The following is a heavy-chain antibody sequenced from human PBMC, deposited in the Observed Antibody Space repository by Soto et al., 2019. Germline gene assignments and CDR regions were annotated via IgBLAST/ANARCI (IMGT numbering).Heavy chain of an antibody. V-gene: IGHV3-30*18. CDR2: ISYDGTNK. D-gene: IGHD3-10*01. CDR1: GFTFSYFA. J-gene: IGHJ4*02. Sequence: PGGSLRLSCAASGFTFSYFAIHWVRQAPGKGLEWVAVISYDGTNKYYGDSVRGRFTISRDNSKNTLFLQMNSLRAEDTAVYYCAKPHLRGVITSPDYWGQGTLVTVSS. CDR3: AKPHLRGVITSPDY.